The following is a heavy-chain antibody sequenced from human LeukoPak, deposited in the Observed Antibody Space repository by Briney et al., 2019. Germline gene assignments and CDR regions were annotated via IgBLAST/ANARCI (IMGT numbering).Heavy chain of an antibody. CDR1: GFTFSSYA. Sequence: GGSLRLSCAASGFTFSSYAMSWVRQAPGKGLEWVSAISGSGGSTYYADSVKGRFTISRDNSKNTLYLQMNNLRAEDTAVYYCATQPDFWSGYSDDYWGQGTLVTVSS. CDR2: ISGSGGST. D-gene: IGHD3-3*01. J-gene: IGHJ4*02. CDR3: ATQPDFWSGYSDDY. V-gene: IGHV3-23*01.